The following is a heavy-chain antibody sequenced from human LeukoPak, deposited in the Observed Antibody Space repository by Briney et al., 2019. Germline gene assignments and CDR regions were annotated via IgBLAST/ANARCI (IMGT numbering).Heavy chain of an antibody. Sequence: GGSLRLSCTASGFSFSSYGMHWVRQAPGKGLEWMGGFDPEDGETIYAQKFQGRVTMTEDTSTDTAYMELSSLRSEDTAVYYCATEGWDYGSGSYYKFDYWGQGTLVTVSS. CDR2: FDPEDGET. CDR3: ATEGWDYGSGSYYKFDY. V-gene: IGHV1-24*01. CDR1: GFSFSSYG. D-gene: IGHD3-10*01. J-gene: IGHJ4*02.